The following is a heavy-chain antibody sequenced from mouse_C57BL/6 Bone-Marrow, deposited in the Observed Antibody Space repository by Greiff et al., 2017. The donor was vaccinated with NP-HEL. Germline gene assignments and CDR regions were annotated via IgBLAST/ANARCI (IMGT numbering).Heavy chain of an antibody. J-gene: IGHJ4*01. CDR2: IDPSDSYT. CDR1: GYTFTSYW. V-gene: IGHV1-59*01. CDR3: AREGPDYAMDY. D-gene: IGHD3-3*01. Sequence: QVQLQQPGAELVRPGTSVKLSCKASGYTFTSYWMHWVKQRPGQGLEWIGVIDPSDSYTNYNQKFKGKATLTVDTSSSTTYMQLSSLTSEDSAVYYCAREGPDYAMDYWGQGTSVTVSS.